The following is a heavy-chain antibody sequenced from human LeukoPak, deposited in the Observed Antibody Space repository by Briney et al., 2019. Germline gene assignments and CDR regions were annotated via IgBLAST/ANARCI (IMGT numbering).Heavy chain of an antibody. V-gene: IGHV4-4*07. Sequence: ASETLSLTCTVSGGSISSYYWSWIRQPAGKGLEWIGRIYTSGSTNYNPSLKSRVTMSVDTSKNQFSLKLSSVTAADTAVYYCARDSGSSGYYSSYYYYYMDVWGKGTTVTVSS. CDR1: GGSISSYY. CDR2: IYTSGST. J-gene: IGHJ6*03. D-gene: IGHD3-22*01. CDR3: ARDSGSSGYYSSYYYYYMDV.